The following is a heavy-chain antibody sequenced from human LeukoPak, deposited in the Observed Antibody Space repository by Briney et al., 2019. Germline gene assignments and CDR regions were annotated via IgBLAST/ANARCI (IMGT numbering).Heavy chain of an antibody. CDR1: GFTFSSYA. CDR3: ARGYYYDSSGVDY. CDR2: ISYGGSNK. J-gene: IGHJ4*02. Sequence: GGSLRLSCAASGFTFSSYAMHWVRQAPGKGLEWVAVISYGGSNKYYADSVKGRFTISRDNSKNTLYLQMNSLRAEDTAVYYCARGYYYDSSGVDYWGQGTLVTVSS. V-gene: IGHV3-30*04. D-gene: IGHD3-22*01.